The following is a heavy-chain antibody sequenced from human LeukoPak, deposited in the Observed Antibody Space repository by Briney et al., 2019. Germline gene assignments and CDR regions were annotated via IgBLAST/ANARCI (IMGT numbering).Heavy chain of an antibody. CDR2: ISAYNGNT. CDR3: ARVPNYYDSSGYYFFDY. V-gene: IGHV1-18*01. D-gene: IGHD3-22*01. J-gene: IGHJ4*02. CDR1: GYTFTSYG. Sequence: GASVKVSCKASGYTFTSYGISWVRQAPGQGLEWMGWISAYNGNTNYAQKLQGRVTMTTDTSTSTAHMELRSLRSDDTAVYYCARVPNYYDSSGYYFFDYWGQGTLVTVSS.